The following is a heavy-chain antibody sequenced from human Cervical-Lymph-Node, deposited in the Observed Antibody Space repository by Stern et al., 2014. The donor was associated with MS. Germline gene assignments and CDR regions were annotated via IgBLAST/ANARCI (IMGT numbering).Heavy chain of an antibody. V-gene: IGHV5-51*01. CDR2: ICPGDSDT. D-gene: IGHD4-11*01. CDR3: ARHLKDSNYEGGYYYYGMDV. J-gene: IGHJ6*02. CDR1: GYSFPNYW. Sequence: EVQLLQSGAEVKKPGESLKISCKGYGYSFPNYWIAWVRQMPGKGLEWMGVICPGDSDTRYSPSFQGQVTISADKSISTAYLQWSSLKASDTAVYYCARHLKDSNYEGGYYYYGMDVWGQGTTVTVSS.